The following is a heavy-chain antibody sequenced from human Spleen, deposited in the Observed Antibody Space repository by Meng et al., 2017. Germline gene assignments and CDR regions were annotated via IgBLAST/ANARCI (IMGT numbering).Heavy chain of an antibody. J-gene: IGHJ6*02. CDR2: INAGNGNT. Sequence: QVQLVQSGAEVKKPGASVKVSCKASGYTFTSYAMHWVRQAPGQRLEWMGWINAGNGNTKYSQKFQGRVTITRDTSASTAYMELSSLRSEDTAVYYCARAPTRQWLVRLRSSYGMDVWGQGTTVTVSS. D-gene: IGHD6-19*01. CDR1: GYTFTSYA. V-gene: IGHV1-3*01. CDR3: ARAPTRQWLVRLRSSYGMDV.